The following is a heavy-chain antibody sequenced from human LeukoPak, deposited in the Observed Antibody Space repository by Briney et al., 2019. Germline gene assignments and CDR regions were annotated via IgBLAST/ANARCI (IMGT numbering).Heavy chain of an antibody. CDR1: GGSISSSSYY. J-gene: IGHJ5*02. CDR3: ARHPLKPYVSDWFDP. Sequence: PSETLSLTCTVSGGSISSSSYYWGWIRQPPGKGLEWIGSIRYTGSTFYNPSLKSRVTLSADTSKNQFSLKLSSVTAADTAVYYCARHPLKPYVSDWFDPWSQGTLVTVSS. CDR2: IRYTGST. V-gene: IGHV4-39*01. D-gene: IGHD3-10*02.